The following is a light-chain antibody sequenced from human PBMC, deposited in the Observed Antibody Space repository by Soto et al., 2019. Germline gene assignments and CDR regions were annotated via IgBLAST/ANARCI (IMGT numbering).Light chain of an antibody. J-gene: IGKJ5*01. Sequence: EMVMTQSPSTLSVSPGERATLSWGASQSISSHLAWYQQKGGQAPRLLIYDASSRATGIPARFSGSGYGTDFNLTISSLETEDFAVYYCQQGGNWPLTFGQGTRLEIK. CDR2: DAS. V-gene: IGKV3-11*01. CDR3: QQGGNWPLT. CDR1: QSISSH.